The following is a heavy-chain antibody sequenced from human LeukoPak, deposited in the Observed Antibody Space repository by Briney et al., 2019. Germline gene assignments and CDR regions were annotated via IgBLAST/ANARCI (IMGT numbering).Heavy chain of an antibody. D-gene: IGHD1-1*01. Sequence: GGSLRLSCTASGFTFGDDAVSWVRQAPGKGLEWVGFIKSKTYGGAIEYATSVKGRFTISRDDSSSIGYLQMNSLKSEDTAVYYCGRDRVRVEPIPYYSGMDVWGQGTTVTVSS. CDR2: IKSKTYGGAI. CDR3: GRDRVRVEPIPYYSGMDV. CDR1: GFTFGDDA. V-gene: IGHV3-49*04. J-gene: IGHJ6*02.